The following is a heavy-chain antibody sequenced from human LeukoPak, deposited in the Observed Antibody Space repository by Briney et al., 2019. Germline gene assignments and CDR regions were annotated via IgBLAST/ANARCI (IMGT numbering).Heavy chain of an antibody. Sequence: PSETLSLTCTVSGGSISSSSYYWGWIRQPPGKGLEWIGSIYYSGSTYYNPSLKSRVTISVDTSKNQFSLKLSSVTAADTAVYYCARVRGNYDILTGYYPHFDYWGQGTLVTVSS. J-gene: IGHJ4*02. V-gene: IGHV4-39*07. D-gene: IGHD3-9*01. CDR2: IYYSGST. CDR3: ARVRGNYDILTGYYPHFDY. CDR1: GGSISSSSYY.